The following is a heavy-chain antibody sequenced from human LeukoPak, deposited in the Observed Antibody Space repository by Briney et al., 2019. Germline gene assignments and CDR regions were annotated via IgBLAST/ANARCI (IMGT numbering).Heavy chain of an antibody. Sequence: GGSPRLSCLASGITLSDYYMTWVRQAPGEGVELVSYVSSSGTATYYADSVKGRLPISRDHAKNSLYLQLNSLRADDTAVYYCARGVRSYYDSSGYVAYWGQGILVTVSS. CDR3: ARGVRSYYDSSGYVAY. CDR2: VSSSGTAT. J-gene: IGHJ4*02. CDR1: GITLSDYY. V-gene: IGHV3-11*01. D-gene: IGHD3-22*01.